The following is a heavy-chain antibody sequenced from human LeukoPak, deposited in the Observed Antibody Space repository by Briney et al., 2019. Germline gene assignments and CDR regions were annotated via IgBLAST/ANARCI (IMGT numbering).Heavy chain of an antibody. D-gene: IGHD2-8*01. CDR3: AREGMVYASFDY. CDR2: IYSGGST. CDR1: GFTVSSNY. V-gene: IGHV3-53*01. Sequence: GGSLRLSCAASGFTVSSNYMSWVRQAPGKGLEWVSVIYSGGSTYYADSVKGRFTISRDNSKNTLYLQMNSLRAKDTAVYYCAREGMVYASFDYWGQGTLVTVSS. J-gene: IGHJ4*02.